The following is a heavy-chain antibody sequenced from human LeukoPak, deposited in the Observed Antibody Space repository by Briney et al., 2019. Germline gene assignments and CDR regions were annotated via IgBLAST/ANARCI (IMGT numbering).Heavy chain of an antibody. J-gene: IGHJ5*02. CDR3: ARDPRSSITKGWFDP. D-gene: IGHD2/OR15-2a*01. V-gene: IGHV1-2*02. Sequence: GASVKVSCKASGYTFTGSYMHWVRQAPGQGPEWMGWIDPNSGGTNYPQRFQGRVTMTRDTSISTAYMELTRLRSDDTAVYYCARDPRSSITKGWFDPWGQGTLVTVSS. CDR1: GYTFTGSY. CDR2: IDPNSGGT.